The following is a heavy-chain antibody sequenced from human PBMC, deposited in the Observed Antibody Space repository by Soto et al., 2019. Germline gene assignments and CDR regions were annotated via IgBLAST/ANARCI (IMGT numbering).Heavy chain of an antibody. CDR1: GFSLTPYW. CDR3: TRRDGRCSGGSCFFDS. D-gene: IGHD2-15*01. Sequence: GSLRLSCLASGFSLTPYWMSWVRQTPGKGLEWVAKINEDGSKRDYMESVEGRFTISRDNAKNSVSLQMDSLRVDDTAMYYCTRRDGRCSGGSCFFDSWGQGTLVTVSS. J-gene: IGHJ4*02. CDR2: INEDGSKR. V-gene: IGHV3-7*01.